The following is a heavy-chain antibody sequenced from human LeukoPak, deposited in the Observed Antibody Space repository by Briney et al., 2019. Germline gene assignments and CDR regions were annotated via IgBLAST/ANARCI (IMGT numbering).Heavy chain of an antibody. CDR3: ARSYCSSTSCYPFDY. CDR2: INPNSGDT. Sequence: ASVKVSCKASGYTFTGYYMHWVRQAPGQGLEWMGWINPNSGDTNYAQKFQGWVTMTRDTSISTAYMELSRLRSDDTAVYYCARSYCSSTSCYPFDYWGQGTLVTVSS. D-gene: IGHD2-2*01. CDR1: GYTFTGYY. J-gene: IGHJ4*02. V-gene: IGHV1-2*04.